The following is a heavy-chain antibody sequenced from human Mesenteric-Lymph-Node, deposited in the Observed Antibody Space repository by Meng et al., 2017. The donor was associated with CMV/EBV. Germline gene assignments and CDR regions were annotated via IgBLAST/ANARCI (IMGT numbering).Heavy chain of an antibody. D-gene: IGHD2-2*01. CDR3: ARHGRPCSTGCLEVDL. Sequence: FTFSTFESAWVRQMPGKGLEWVALIYPGGSKTRYSPSFEGQVTISADWSANIAYLQWTSLKASDTAIYYCARHGRPCSTGCLEVDLWGRGTLVTVSS. V-gene: IGHV5-51*01. CDR2: IYPGGSKT. J-gene: IGHJ4*02. CDR1: FTFSTFE.